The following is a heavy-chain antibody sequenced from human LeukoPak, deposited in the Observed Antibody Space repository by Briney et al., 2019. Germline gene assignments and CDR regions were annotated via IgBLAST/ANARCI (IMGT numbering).Heavy chain of an antibody. CDR1: GFTFTTYA. Sequence: GGSLRLSCAASGFTFTTYAMSWVRQAPGKGLEWVSVISGRTGVTYYADSVKGRFTISRDNAKNTVYLHMNSLRAEDTAVYYCAKPSDPQAIVGTTSDFWGQGTLVTVSS. CDR3: AKPSDPQAIVGTTSDF. D-gene: IGHD1-26*01. V-gene: IGHV3-23*01. CDR2: ISGRTGVT. J-gene: IGHJ4*02.